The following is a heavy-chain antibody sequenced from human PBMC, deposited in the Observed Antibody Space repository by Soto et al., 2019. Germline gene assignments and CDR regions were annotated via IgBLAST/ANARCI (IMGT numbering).Heavy chain of an antibody. Sequence: GGSLRLSCTASGFTFGDYAMSWFRQAPGKGLEWVGFIRSKAYGGTTEYAASVKGRFTISRDDSKSIAYLQMNSLKTEDTAVYYRSDALDGATTPYWGQGTLVTVSS. CDR2: IRSKAYGGTT. CDR3: SDALDGATTPY. J-gene: IGHJ4*02. D-gene: IGHD1-26*01. CDR1: GFTFGDYA. V-gene: IGHV3-49*03.